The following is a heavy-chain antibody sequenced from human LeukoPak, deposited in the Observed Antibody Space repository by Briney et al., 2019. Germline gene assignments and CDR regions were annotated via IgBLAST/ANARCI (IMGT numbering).Heavy chain of an antibody. CDR3: ARSGIYDILTGYYTYFNY. D-gene: IGHD3-9*01. CDR1: GGSITSGYNY. Sequence: KPSQTLSLTCTVSGGSITSGYNYWTWIRQPPGKGLEWIGYIYYSGSTYYNPSLKSRVTISVDTSKNQFSLKVSSVTAADTAVYYCARSGIYDILTGYYTYFNYWGHGTLVTVSS. J-gene: IGHJ4*01. V-gene: IGHV4-30-4*01. CDR2: IYYSGST.